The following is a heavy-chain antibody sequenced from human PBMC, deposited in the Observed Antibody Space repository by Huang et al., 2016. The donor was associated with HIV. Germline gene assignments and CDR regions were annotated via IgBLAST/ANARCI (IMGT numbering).Heavy chain of an antibody. V-gene: IGHV3-30*04. J-gene: IGHJ5*02. CDR1: GFPFTNYA. D-gene: IGHD6-19*01. CDR3: ARSAVPGDGDGFDP. CDR2: ISYDGRNK. Sequence: QVQLVESGGGLVQPGRSLRPSCAASGFPFTNYAIPWVRQATGKVVEWVAFISYDGRNKFYADSVKGRFTIYRDNSKSTLYLLMNSLRVDDTALYYCARSAVPGDGDGFDPWGQGTLVTVSS.